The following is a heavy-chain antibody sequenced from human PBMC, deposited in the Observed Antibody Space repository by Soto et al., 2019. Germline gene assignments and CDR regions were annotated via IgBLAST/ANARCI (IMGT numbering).Heavy chain of an antibody. J-gene: IGHJ6*02. CDR1: GFTFSSYG. V-gene: IGHV3-30*18. CDR2: ISYDGSNK. CDR3: AKESSLWFGELVSGSYYYYGMDV. D-gene: IGHD3-10*01. Sequence: QVQLVESGGGVVQPGRSLRLSCAASGFTFSSYGMHWVRQAPGKGLEWVAVISYDGSNKYYADSVKGRFTISRDNSKNTLYLQMNSLRAEDTAVYYCAKESSLWFGELVSGSYYYYGMDVWGQGTTVTVSS.